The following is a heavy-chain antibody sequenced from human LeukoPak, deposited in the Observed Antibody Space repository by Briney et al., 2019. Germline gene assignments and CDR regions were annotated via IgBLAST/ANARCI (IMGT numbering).Heavy chain of an antibody. J-gene: IGHJ4*02. D-gene: IGHD3-16*01. CDR2: IIPIFGTA. Sequence: GASVKVSCKASGGTFSSYAISWVRQAPGQGLEWMGRIIPIFGTANYAQKFQGRVTITTDESTSTAYMELSSLRSEDTAVYYCATPRGSYKYYFDYWGQGTLVTVSS. V-gene: IGHV1-69*05. CDR1: GGTFSSYA. CDR3: ATPRGSYKYYFDY.